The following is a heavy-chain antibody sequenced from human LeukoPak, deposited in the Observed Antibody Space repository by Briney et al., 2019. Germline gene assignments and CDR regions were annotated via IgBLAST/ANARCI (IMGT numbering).Heavy chain of an antibody. Sequence: PGGSLRLSCAASGFTFSSYAMSWVRQAPGKGLEWISSISGRSSHVYYGDSVKGRFSISRDNAMNSVFLQMNSLGVEDTALYFCGRAFPPLRTASAGDLWGQGTLVTVSS. D-gene: IGHD3-16*01. CDR2: ISGRSSHV. CDR3: GRAFPPLRTASAGDL. V-gene: IGHV3-21*01. CDR1: GFTFSSYA. J-gene: IGHJ4*02.